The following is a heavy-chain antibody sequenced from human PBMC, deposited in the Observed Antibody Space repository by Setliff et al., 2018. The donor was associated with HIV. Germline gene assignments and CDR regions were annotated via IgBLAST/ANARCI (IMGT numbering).Heavy chain of an antibody. D-gene: IGHD3-10*01. CDR1: GLTLSKYA. J-gene: IGHJ6*03. CDR2: ISGSATTT. CDR3: AKGVGHNFYFMDV. V-gene: IGHV3-23*01. Sequence: GGSLRLSCAASGLTLSKYAMTWVRQVPGKGLEWVAAISGSATTTNYADSVKGRFTISRDNSRNTVSLQMNSLRVEDSAIFYCAKGVGHNFYFMDVWGKGITVTV.